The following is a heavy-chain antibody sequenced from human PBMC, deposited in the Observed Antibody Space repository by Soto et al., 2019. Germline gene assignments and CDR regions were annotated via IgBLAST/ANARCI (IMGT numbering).Heavy chain of an antibody. Sequence: SETLSLTCTVSGGSISSYFYIWVRQPPGKGLEWIGSVYYTGTTDYNPSLTSRVTISVDTSKTQFSLNLRSVTAADTAVYYWARDLAAVPRAFDYWGRGTLVTVSS. CDR3: ARDLAAVPRAFDY. J-gene: IGHJ4*02. CDR1: GGSISSYF. D-gene: IGHD6-13*01. V-gene: IGHV4-59*01. CDR2: VYYTGTT.